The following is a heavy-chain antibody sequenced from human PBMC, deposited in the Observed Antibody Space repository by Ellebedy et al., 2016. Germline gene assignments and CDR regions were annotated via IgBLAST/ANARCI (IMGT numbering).Heavy chain of an antibody. D-gene: IGHD1-26*01. CDR1: GYTFTSYD. Sequence: ASVKVSXXASGYTFTSYDINWVRQATGQGLEWMGWINPNSGGTNYAQKFQGRVTMTRDTSISTAYMELSRLRSDDTAVYYCARLNGGYPDYWGQGILVTVSS. CDR3: ARLNGGYPDY. J-gene: IGHJ4*02. CDR2: INPNSGGT. V-gene: IGHV1-2*02.